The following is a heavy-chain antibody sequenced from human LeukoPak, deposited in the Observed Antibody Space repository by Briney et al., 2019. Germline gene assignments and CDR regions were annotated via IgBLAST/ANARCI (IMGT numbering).Heavy chain of an antibody. Sequence: SETLSLTCTVSGGSISSSSYYWGWIRQPPGKGLEWIGSIYYSGNTYYNPSLKSRVTMSVDTSKNQFSLKLSSVTAADTAVYYCARGSAPRDFGAVMKAYYYYMDVWGKGTTVTVSS. D-gene: IGHD3-3*01. CDR2: IYYSGNT. CDR3: ARGSAPRDFGAVMKAYYYYMDV. J-gene: IGHJ6*03. V-gene: IGHV4-39*07. CDR1: GGSISSSSYY.